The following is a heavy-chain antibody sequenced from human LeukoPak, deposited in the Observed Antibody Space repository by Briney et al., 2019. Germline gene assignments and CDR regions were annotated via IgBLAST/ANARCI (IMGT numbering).Heavy chain of an antibody. CDR1: GFTLSSCA. Sequence: PAGSLRRSCAASGFTLSSCAMSWVLQAPGKGLEWVSGISDGGGNTNYADAVKGRFTISRDKSKNTLFLQMNSLRAEDTAVYYCAKSYGDYLGYFDSWGQGTLVTVSS. J-gene: IGHJ4*02. V-gene: IGHV3-23*01. CDR3: AKSYGDYLGYFDS. D-gene: IGHD4-17*01. CDR2: ISDGGGNT.